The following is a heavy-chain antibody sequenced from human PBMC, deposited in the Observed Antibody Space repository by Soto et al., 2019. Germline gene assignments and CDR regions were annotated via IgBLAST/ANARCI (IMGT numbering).Heavy chain of an antibody. D-gene: IGHD6-13*01. J-gene: IGHJ6*02. Sequence: QVQLQESGPGLVKPSETLSLTCTVSGGSISSYYWSWIRQPPGKGLEWIGNIFYSGSTRYNPSLKSRVTISVDTSKNQLSLKLSSVTPADTAVYYWARSGVSSSWYAYYYYGRDVWGQGTTVTVSS. V-gene: IGHV4-59*01. CDR1: GGSISSYY. CDR2: IFYSGST. CDR3: ARSGVSSSWYAYYYYGRDV.